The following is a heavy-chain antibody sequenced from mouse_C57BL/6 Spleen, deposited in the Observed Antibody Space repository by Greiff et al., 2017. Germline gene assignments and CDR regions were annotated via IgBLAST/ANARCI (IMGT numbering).Heavy chain of an antibody. J-gene: IGHJ2*01. V-gene: IGHV1-50*01. CDR2: IDPSDSYT. CDR1: GYTFTSYW. Sequence: QVQLQQPGAELVKPGASVKLSCKASGYTFTSYWMQWVKQRPGQGLEWIGEIDPSDSYTNYNQKFKGKATLTVDTSSSTAYMQLSSLTSEDSAVYYCARRTAPDYWGQGTTLTVSS. CDR3: ARRTAPDY. D-gene: IGHD3-2*01.